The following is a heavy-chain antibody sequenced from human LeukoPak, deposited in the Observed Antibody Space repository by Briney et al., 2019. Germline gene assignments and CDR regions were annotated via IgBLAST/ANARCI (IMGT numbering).Heavy chain of an antibody. CDR1: GGSFSGYY. CDR2: INHSGST. CDR3: ARLVDAFDV. Sequence: SETLSLTCAVYGGSFSGYYWSWIRQPPGKGLEWIGEINHSGSTYCNPSLKSRVTISVDTSKNQFSLKLSSVTAADTAVYYCARLVDAFDVWGQGTMVTVSS. J-gene: IGHJ3*01. D-gene: IGHD2-8*02. V-gene: IGHV4-34*01.